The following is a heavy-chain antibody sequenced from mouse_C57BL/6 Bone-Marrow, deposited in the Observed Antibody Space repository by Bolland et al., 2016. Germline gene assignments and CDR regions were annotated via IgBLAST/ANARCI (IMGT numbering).Heavy chain of an antibody. V-gene: IGHV1-18*01. D-gene: IGHD1-1*01. J-gene: IGHJ3*01. CDR3: ARSGSSSGDY. Sequence: INPNNGGTIYNQKFKGKATLTVDKSSSTAYMELRSLTSEDTAVYYCARSGSSSGDYWGQGTLV. CDR2: INPNNGGT.